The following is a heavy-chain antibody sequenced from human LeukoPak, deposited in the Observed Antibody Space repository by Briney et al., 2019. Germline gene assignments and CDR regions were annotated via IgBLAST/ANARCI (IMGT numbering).Heavy chain of an antibody. V-gene: IGHV3-30*02. CDR3: AKGTGAPTLPFSGAIVVVPAAPGDY. CDR1: GFTFSSYG. D-gene: IGHD2-2*01. Sequence: GGSLRLSCAASGFTFSSYGMHWVRQAPGKGLEWVAFIRYDGSNKYYADSVKGRFTISRDNSKNTLYLQMDSLRAEDTAVYYCAKGTGAPTLPFSGAIVVVPAAPGDYWGQGTLVTVSS. CDR2: IRYDGSNK. J-gene: IGHJ4*02.